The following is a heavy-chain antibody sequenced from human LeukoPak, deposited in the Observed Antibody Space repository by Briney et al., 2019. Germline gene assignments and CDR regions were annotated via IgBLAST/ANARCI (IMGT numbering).Heavy chain of an antibody. CDR2: MNPSGGST. J-gene: IGHJ4*02. Sequence: ASVKVSCKASGYTFTSYYMHWVRQAPGQGLEWMGIMNPSGGSTTYAQKLQGRITMTSDTSTSTVYMDLSSLRSEDTAVYYCARDRRIAVAGTPPDYWGQGTLVTVSS. CDR1: GYTFTSYY. V-gene: IGHV1-46*01. D-gene: IGHD6-19*01. CDR3: ARDRRIAVAGTPPDY.